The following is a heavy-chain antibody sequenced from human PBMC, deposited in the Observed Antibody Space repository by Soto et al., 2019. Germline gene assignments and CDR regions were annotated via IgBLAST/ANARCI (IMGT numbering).Heavy chain of an antibody. J-gene: IGHJ4*02. CDR1: GGSFSGYY. Sequence: QVQLQQWGAGLLKPSETLSLTCAVYGGSFSGYYWSWIRQPPGKGLEWIGEINHSGSTNYNPSLKSRVTISVDTSKNQFSLKLSSVTAADTAVYYCASGDDSSGYRMPYYFDYWGQGTLVTVSS. V-gene: IGHV4-34*01. CDR3: ASGDDSSGYRMPYYFDY. D-gene: IGHD3-22*01. CDR2: INHSGST.